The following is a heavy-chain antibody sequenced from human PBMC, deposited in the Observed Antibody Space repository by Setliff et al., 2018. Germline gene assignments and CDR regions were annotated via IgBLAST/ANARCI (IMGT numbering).Heavy chain of an antibody. V-gene: IGHV1-69-2*01. CDR2: SHHNGET. J-gene: IGHJ4*02. CDR1: GASVSDFY. Sequence: TCSVSGASVSDFYWNWIRQSPGKGLEWIGYSHHNGETIYAEKFQGRVSMTADTSTNTIYMELSSLRSEDTAVYYCATSRPTRGYFDSWGQGTLVTVSS. CDR3: ATSRPTRGYFDS.